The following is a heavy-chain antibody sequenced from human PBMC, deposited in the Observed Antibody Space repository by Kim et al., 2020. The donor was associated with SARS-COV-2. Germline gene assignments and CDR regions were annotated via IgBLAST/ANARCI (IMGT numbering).Heavy chain of an antibody. CDR1: GGSISSGGYY. D-gene: IGHD3-10*01. J-gene: IGHJ5*02. CDR3: ASARLMVRGVMLYANWFDP. CDR2: IYYSGST. V-gene: IGHV4-31*03. Sequence: SETLSLTCTVSGGSISSGGYYWSWIRQHPGKGLEWIGYIYYSGSTYYNPSLKSRVTISVDTSKNQFSLKLSSVTAADTAVYYCASARLMVRGVMLYANWFDPWGQGTLVTVSS.